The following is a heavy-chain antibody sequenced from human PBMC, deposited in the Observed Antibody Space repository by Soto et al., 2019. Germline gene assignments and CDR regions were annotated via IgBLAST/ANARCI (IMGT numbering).Heavy chain of an antibody. CDR3: ERRLAWQLPVAA. Sequence: QLHLQESGPGLVRPSETLSLTCTVSGESMTSTNHCWAWIRQPPGKGLEWVATLFHTGTTYYNPSPMSRVSLSEDTSTKHFSLRLNSVTAADTAFYVGERRLAWQLPVAAWGQGTLVTVS. CDR2: LFHTGTT. D-gene: IGHD6-6*01. CDR1: GESMTSTNHC. J-gene: IGHJ5*02. V-gene: IGHV4-39*02.